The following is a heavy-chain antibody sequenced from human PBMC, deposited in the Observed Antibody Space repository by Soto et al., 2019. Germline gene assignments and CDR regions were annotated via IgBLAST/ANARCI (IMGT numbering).Heavy chain of an antibody. V-gene: IGHV3-23*01. D-gene: IGHD3-22*01. CDR2: IRGSGGTT. Sequence: PGGSLRLSCAASGITFNNYAMSWVRQAPGKGLEWVSAIRGSGGTTYYADSVRGRFTISRDNSKNTLYLQMYSLRAEDTAVYYCAKAGYDSSGYTDYYGLDVWGQGTTVTVSS. CDR1: GITFNNYA. CDR3: AKAGYDSSGYTDYYGLDV. J-gene: IGHJ6*02.